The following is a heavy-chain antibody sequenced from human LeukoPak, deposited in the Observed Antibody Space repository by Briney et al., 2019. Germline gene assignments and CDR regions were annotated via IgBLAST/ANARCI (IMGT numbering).Heavy chain of an antibody. CDR3: ARAGSSEYYYYMDV. V-gene: IGHV3-21*04. CDR2: ISSSSSYI. J-gene: IGHJ6*03. Sequence: GGSLTLSCAASGFTFINFCMHWVRQAPGKGLEWFSSISSSSSYINYADSVKGRFTISRDNAKNSLSLQMNSLRAEDTALYYCARAGSSEYYYYMDVWGKGTTVTVSS. D-gene: IGHD6-6*01. CDR1: GFTFINFC.